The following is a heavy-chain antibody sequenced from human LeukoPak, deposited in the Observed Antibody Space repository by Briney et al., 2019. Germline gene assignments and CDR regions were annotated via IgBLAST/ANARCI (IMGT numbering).Heavy chain of an antibody. V-gene: IGHV3-7*01. Sequence: GGSLRLSCAASGFTFSSYWMSCVREAPGEGQEWGANIKRDGRENYYVASVKRRFTISKDNAKNSLYLKMNSLRAEDTAVYYCARDRIAVAGTPLDYWGQGTLVTVSS. CDR1: GFTFSSYW. CDR3: ARDRIAVAGTPLDY. D-gene: IGHD6-19*01. CDR2: IKRDGREN. J-gene: IGHJ4*02.